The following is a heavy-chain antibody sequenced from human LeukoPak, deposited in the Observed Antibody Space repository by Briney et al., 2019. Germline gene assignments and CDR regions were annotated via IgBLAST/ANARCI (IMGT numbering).Heavy chain of an antibody. V-gene: IGHV3-48*04. Sequence: GGSLRLSCAASGFTFSSYSMNWVRQAPGKGLEWVSYISSYGSTVYYADSVKGRFTISRDNAKNSLYLQMTSLRAEDTAVYYCVAGSGWRFDYWGQGTLVTVSS. CDR2: ISSYGSTV. D-gene: IGHD6-19*01. J-gene: IGHJ4*02. CDR3: VAGSGWRFDY. CDR1: GFTFSSYS.